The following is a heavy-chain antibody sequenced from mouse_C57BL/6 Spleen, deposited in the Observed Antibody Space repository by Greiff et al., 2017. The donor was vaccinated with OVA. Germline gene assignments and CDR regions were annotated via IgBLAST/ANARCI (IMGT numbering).Heavy chain of an antibody. V-gene: IGHV2-5*01. CDR2: IWRGGST. Sequence: VQLQQSGPGLVQPSQSLSITCTVSGFSLTSYGVHWVRQSPGKGLEWLGVIWRGGSTDYNAAFMSRLSIPKDNSKSQVFFKMNSLQADDTAITDSAKNRDDSNYEFAYWGQGTLVTVSA. CDR3: AKNRDDSNYEFAY. J-gene: IGHJ3*01. D-gene: IGHD2-5*01. CDR1: GFSLTSYG.